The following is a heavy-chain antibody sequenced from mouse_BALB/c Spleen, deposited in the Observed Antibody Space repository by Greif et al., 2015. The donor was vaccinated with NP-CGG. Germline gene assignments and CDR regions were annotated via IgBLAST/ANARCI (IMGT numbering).Heavy chain of an antibody. J-gene: IGHJ4*01. D-gene: IGHD4-1*01. CDR3: ARRTGTEAMDY. V-gene: IGHV1-84*02. Sequence: QVQLQQSGPELVKPGASVKISCKASGYTFTDYYINWVKQKPGQGLEWIGWIYPGSGNTKYNEKFKGKATLTVDTSSSTVYMQLSSLTPEDTAVYFCARRTGTEAMDYWGQGTSVTVSS. CDR1: GYTFTDYY. CDR2: IYPGSGNT.